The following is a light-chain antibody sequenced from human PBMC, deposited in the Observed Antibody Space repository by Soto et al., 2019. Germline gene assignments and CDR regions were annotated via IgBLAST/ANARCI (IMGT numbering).Light chain of an antibody. J-gene: IGKJ4*01. Sequence: DIVMTQSPDSLPVSLGERATINCKSSQNHLYKSINKTFLAWYQQRPGQSPKLLVYWASTRDSGVPDRFTGSGSGTDFTLTISSLQAEDVAVYYCQQYYSTPITFGGGTRVEMK. V-gene: IGKV4-1*01. CDR1: QNHLYKSINKTF. CDR2: WAS. CDR3: QQYYSTPIT.